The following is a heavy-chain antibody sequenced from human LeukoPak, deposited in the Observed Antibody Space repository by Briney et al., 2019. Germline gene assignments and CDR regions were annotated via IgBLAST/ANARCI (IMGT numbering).Heavy chain of an antibody. CDR2: IKQDESQK. D-gene: IGHD6-19*01. CDR3: ARDQAVASIYREDS. J-gene: IGHJ4*02. CDR1: GFTFSSYW. V-gene: IGHV3-7*01. Sequence: GGSVTLSCAASGFTFSSYWMTWVRQAPGKGLEWVANIKQDESQKYYVDSVKGRFTISRDNAKNPLFLQMNSLRAEDTAVYYCARDQAVASIYREDSWGQGTLVTVSS.